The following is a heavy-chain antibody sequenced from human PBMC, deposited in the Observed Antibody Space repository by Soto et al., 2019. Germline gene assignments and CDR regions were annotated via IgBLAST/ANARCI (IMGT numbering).Heavy chain of an antibody. Sequence: KPSETLSLTCTVSGGSVSSGSYYWSWIRQPPGKGLEWIGYIYYSGSTNYNPSLKSRVTISVDTSKNQFSLKLSSVTAADTAVYYCARDLGLYSYGYYYYPMDVWGQGTTVTVSS. CDR3: ARDLGLYSYGYYYYPMDV. CDR2: IYYSGST. D-gene: IGHD5-18*01. V-gene: IGHV4-61*01. CDR1: GGSVSSGSYY. J-gene: IGHJ6*02.